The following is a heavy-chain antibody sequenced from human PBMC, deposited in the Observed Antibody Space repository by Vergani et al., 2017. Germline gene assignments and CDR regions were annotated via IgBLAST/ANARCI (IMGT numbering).Heavy chain of an antibody. CDR1: GFTFSSYS. J-gene: IGHJ6*03. V-gene: IGHV3-21*01. CDR2: ISSSSSYI. D-gene: IGHD3-3*01. CDR3: ARGGYDFWSGYYPGDYYYYMDV. Sequence: EVQPVESGGGLVKPGGSLRLSCAASGFTFSSYSMNWVRQAPGKGLEWVSSISSSSSYIYYADSVKGRFTISRDNAKNSLYLQMNSLRAEDTAVYYCARGGYDFWSGYYPGDYYYYMDVWGKGTTVTVSS.